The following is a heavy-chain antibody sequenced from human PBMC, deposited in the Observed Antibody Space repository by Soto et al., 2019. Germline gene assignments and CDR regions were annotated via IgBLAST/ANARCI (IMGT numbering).Heavy chain of an antibody. CDR3: AKDNPYLDY. Sequence: QVQLVESGGGVVQPGRSLRLSCAASGFTFSSYGMHWVRQAPGKGLEWVAVISYDGSNKYYADSVKGLFTISRDNSKNTLYLQMNSLRAEDTAVYYCAKDNPYLDYWGQGTLVTVSS. V-gene: IGHV3-30*18. CDR2: ISYDGSNK. CDR1: GFTFSSYG. J-gene: IGHJ4*02.